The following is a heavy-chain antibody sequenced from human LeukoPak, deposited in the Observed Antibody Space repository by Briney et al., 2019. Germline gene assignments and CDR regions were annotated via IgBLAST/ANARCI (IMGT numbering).Heavy chain of an antibody. D-gene: IGHD3-10*01. CDR2: IYYSGST. V-gene: IGHV4-39*07. J-gene: IGHJ5*02. CDR1: SSYG. Sequence: SSYGMHWVRQPPGKGLEWIGSIYYSGSTYYNPSLKSRVTISVDTSKNQFSLKLSSVTAADTAVYYCARVGALWFGELYGWFDPWGQGTLVTVSS. CDR3: ARVGALWFGELYGWFDP.